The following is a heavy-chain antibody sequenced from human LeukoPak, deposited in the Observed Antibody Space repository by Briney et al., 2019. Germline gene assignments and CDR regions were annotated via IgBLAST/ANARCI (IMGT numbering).Heavy chain of an antibody. CDR2: INHSGST. J-gene: IGHJ4*02. V-gene: IGHV4-34*01. D-gene: IGHD3-22*01. CDR1: GGSFSGYY. Sequence: SETLSLTCAVYGGSFSGYYWSWIRQPPGKGLEWIGEINHSGSTNYDPSLKSRVTISVDTSKNQFSLKLSSVTAADTAVYYCATAIYYDSSGYYPLDYWGQGTLVTVSS. CDR3: ATAIYYDSSGYYPLDY.